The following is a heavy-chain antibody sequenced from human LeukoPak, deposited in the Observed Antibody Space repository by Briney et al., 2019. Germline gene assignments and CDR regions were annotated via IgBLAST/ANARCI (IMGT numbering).Heavy chain of an antibody. CDR3: ARAYDSSGYYYAISSD. Sequence: ASVKVSCKASGYTFTSYDINWVRQATGQGLEWMGWMNPNSGNTGYAQKFQGRVTMTRNTSISTPYMQLSSLRSEDTAVYYCARAYDSSGYYYAISSDWGQGTLVAVSS. D-gene: IGHD3-22*01. V-gene: IGHV1-8*01. CDR2: MNPNSGNT. CDR1: GYTFTSYD. J-gene: IGHJ4*02.